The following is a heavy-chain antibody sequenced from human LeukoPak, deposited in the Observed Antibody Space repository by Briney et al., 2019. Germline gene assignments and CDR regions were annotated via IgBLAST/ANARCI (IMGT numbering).Heavy chain of an antibody. Sequence: ASVKVSCKASGYTFTSYCMHWVRQAPGQGLEWMGWINPNSGVTDYAQNFQGRVTMTRDTSISTAYVELSRLRSDDTAVYYCARGTGEGYTYGRYYFDYWGQGTLVTVSS. CDR1: GYTFTSYC. V-gene: IGHV1-2*02. D-gene: IGHD5-18*01. J-gene: IGHJ4*02. CDR3: ARGTGEGYTYGRYYFDY. CDR2: INPNSGVT.